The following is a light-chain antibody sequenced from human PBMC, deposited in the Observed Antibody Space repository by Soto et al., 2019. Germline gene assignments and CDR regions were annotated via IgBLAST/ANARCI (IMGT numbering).Light chain of an antibody. CDR1: QSVNSK. CDR3: QQFSSYPLT. Sequence: ELEMTQSPATLSVSPGGRATLSCRASQSVNSKLAWYQQKPGQAPRLLIYDASSRATGIPDRFSGGGSGTDFTLTISRLEPEDFAVYYCQQFSSYPLTFGGGTKVDIK. V-gene: IGKV3-20*01. CDR2: DAS. J-gene: IGKJ4*01.